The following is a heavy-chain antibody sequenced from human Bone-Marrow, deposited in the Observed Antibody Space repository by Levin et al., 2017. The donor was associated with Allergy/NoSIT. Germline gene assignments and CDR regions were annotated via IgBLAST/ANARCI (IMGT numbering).Heavy chain of an antibody. CDR1: GYTFTSYG. V-gene: IGHV1-18*01. CDR3: ARYQLLSYYYYMDV. CDR2: ISAYNGNT. D-gene: IGHD2-2*01. J-gene: IGHJ6*03. Sequence: GESLKISCKASGYTFTSYGISWVRQAPGQGLEWMGWISAYNGNTNYAQKLQGRVTMTTDTSTSTAYMELRSLRSDDTAVYYCARYQLLSYYYYMDVWGKGTTVTVSS.